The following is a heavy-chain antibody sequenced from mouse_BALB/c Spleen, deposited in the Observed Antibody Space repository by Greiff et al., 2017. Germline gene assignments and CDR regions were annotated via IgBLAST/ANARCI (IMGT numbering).Heavy chain of an antibody. CDR3: ARANSFDY. Sequence: EVQLQESGPELVKPGASVKMSCKASGYTFTDYYMDWVKQSHGESFEWIGRVNPYNGGTSYNQKFKGKATLTVDKSSSTAYMELNSLTSEDSAVYYCARANSFDYWGQGTTLTVSS. V-gene: IGHV1-19*01. J-gene: IGHJ2*01. CDR2: VNPYNGGT. CDR1: GYTFTDYY.